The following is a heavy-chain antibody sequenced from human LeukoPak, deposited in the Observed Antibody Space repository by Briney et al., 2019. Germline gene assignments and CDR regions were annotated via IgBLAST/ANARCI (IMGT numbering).Heavy chain of an antibody. J-gene: IGHJ6*03. V-gene: IGHV3-21*01. D-gene: IGHD6-13*01. CDR2: ISSSSSYI. CDR1: GFTFSSYS. CDR3: ARGDGGSWYYYYMDV. Sequence: GGSLRLSCAASGFTFSSYSMNWVRQAPGKGLEWVSSISSSSSYIYYADSVKGRFTISRDNAKNSLYLQMNSLRAEDTAVYYCARGDGGSWYYYYMDVWGKGTTVTVSS.